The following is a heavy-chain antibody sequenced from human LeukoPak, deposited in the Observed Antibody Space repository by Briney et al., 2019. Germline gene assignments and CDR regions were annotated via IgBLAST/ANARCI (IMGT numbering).Heavy chain of an antibody. V-gene: IGHV3-23*01. CDR1: GFTFSSYA. CDR3: AKSAPRGFGEFSFGYCYGMDV. CDR2: ISGSGGST. Sequence: GGSLRLSCAASGFTFSSYAMSWVRQAPGKGLEWVSAISGSGGSTYYADSVKGRFTISRDNSKNTLYLQMNSLRAEDTAVYYCAKSAPRGFGEFSFGYCYGMDVWGQGTTVTVSS. D-gene: IGHD3-10*01. J-gene: IGHJ6*02.